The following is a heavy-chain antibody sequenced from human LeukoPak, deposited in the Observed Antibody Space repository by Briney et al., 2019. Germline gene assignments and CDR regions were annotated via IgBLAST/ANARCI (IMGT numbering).Heavy chain of an antibody. D-gene: IGHD1-1*01. J-gene: IGHJ5*02. CDR3: ARDMSRLPRAP. CDR1: GFTFSSYA. V-gene: IGHV3-23*01. Sequence: GGSLRLSCAASGFTFSSYAMSWVRQAPGKGLEWVSAISGSGGSTYYADSVKGRFTISRDNSKNTLYLQMNSLRAEDTAVYYCARDMSRLPRAPWGQGTLVTVSS. CDR2: ISGSGGST.